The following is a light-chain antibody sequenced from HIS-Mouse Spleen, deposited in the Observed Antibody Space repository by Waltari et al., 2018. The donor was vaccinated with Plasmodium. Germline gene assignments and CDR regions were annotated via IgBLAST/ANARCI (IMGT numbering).Light chain of an antibody. CDR3: CSYAGSSTFVV. J-gene: IGLJ2*01. Sequence: QSALTQPAPVSGSPGQSITISCTGTSSDVGSYNLVSWYQQHPGKAPKLMIYEGSKRSDGCSNRVVVSKTVNTASIATPGLEAAVEGDYSWCSYAGSSTFVVFGGGTKLTGL. CDR2: EGS. V-gene: IGLV2-23*03. CDR1: SSDVGSYNL.